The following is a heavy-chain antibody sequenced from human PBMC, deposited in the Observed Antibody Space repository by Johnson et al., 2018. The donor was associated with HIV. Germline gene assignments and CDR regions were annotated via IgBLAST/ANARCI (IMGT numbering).Heavy chain of an antibody. J-gene: IGHJ3*02. Sequence: VQLVESGGGVVQPGGSLRLSCAVSGFTFSSYWMSWVRQAPGKGLEWVANIKQDGSEKYYVDSVKGRFTISRDNAKNSLYLQISSLRAEDTAVYFCVRDFRSVGTTDASDIWGQGTMITVSS. V-gene: IGHV3-7*01. CDR1: GFTFSSYW. CDR2: IKQDGSEK. CDR3: VRDFRSVGTTDASDI. D-gene: IGHD1/OR15-1a*01.